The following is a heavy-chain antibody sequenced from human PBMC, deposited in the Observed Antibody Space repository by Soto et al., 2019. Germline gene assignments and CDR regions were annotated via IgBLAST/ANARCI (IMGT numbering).Heavy chain of an antibody. CDR2: ISGSGGST. CDR1: GFTFSRYV. J-gene: IGHJ4*02. Sequence: GGSLRLCCAASGFTFSRYVMSWVRQAPGKGLEWVSAISGSGGSTYYADSVKGRFTISRDNSKNTLYLQMNSLRAEDTAVYYCARGDGDYHDGNGYLGRHWGQGT. D-gene: IGHD3-22*01. V-gene: IGHV3-23*01. CDR3: ARGDGDYHDGNGYLGRH.